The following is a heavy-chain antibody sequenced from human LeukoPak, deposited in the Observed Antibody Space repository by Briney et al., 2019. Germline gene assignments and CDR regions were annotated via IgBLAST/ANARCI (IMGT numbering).Heavy chain of an antibody. Sequence: GGSLRLSCAASGFTFNSYSMNWVRQAPGKGLEWVSSISGSRSYIYYADSVKGRFTISRDNAKNSLYLQMNSLRAEDTAVYYCARVVAVAWSERRPGYYYMDVWGKGTTVTVSS. CDR3: ARVVAVAWSERRPGYYYMDV. J-gene: IGHJ6*03. D-gene: IGHD6-19*01. CDR1: GFTFNSYS. CDR2: ISGSRSYI. V-gene: IGHV3-21*01.